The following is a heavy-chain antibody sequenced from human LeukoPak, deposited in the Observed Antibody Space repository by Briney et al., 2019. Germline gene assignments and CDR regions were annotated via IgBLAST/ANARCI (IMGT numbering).Heavy chain of an antibody. V-gene: IGHV5-51*01. CDR1: GYSFTSYW. CDR3: ARINFGETAYYYYYMDV. CDR2: IYPGDSDT. D-gene: IGHD3-10*01. Sequence: GESLKISCKGSGYSFTSYWIGWVRQMPGKGLEWMGIIYPGDSDTRYSPSFQGQVTISADKSISTAYLQWSSLKASDTAMYYCARINFGETAYYYYYMDVWGKGTTVTVSS. J-gene: IGHJ6*03.